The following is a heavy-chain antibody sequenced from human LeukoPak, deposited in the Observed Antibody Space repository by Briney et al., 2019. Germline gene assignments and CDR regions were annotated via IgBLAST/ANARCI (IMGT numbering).Heavy chain of an antibody. J-gene: IGHJ3*02. CDR1: GYXFTNYG. CDR2: ICAYNGNT. V-gene: IGHV1-18*01. Sequence: ASVKVSCKTSGYXFTNYGISWVRQAPGLGLEWMGGICAYNGNTNYAQKVQGRVTMTTDTSTSTAYMELRSLRFDDTAVYYCARDQSVRLLQTSSTYFKHVFAIWGQGSMVTVSS. CDR3: ARDQSVRLLQTSSTYFKHVFAI. D-gene: IGHD6-13*01.